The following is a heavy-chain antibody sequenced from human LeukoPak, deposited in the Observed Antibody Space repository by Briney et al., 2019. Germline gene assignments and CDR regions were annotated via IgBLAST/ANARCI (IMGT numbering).Heavy chain of an antibody. CDR3: AKDKGAATVLGFDY. D-gene: IGHD6-13*01. Sequence: TGGSLRLSCAASGFTFDDYAMHWVRQAPGKGLEWVSLISWHASTTYYADSVKGRFTISRDNSKNSLYLQMDSLRAEDTAFYYCAKDKGAATVLGFDYWGQGTLVTVSS. CDR2: ISWHASTT. V-gene: IGHV3-43D*03. CDR1: GFTFDDYA. J-gene: IGHJ4*02.